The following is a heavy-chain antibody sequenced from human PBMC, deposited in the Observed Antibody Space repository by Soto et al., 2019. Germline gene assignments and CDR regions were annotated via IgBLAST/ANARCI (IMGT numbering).Heavy chain of an antibody. Sequence: SETLSLTCTVSGGSISSYYWSWIRQPPGKGLEWIGYIYYSGSTNYNPSLKSRVTISVDTSKNQFSLKLSSVTAADTAVYYCARLARGPFGPHMDVWGKGTTVTVSS. V-gene: IGHV4-59*08. J-gene: IGHJ6*03. CDR2: IYYSGST. D-gene: IGHD3-16*01. CDR1: GGSISSYY. CDR3: ARLARGPFGPHMDV.